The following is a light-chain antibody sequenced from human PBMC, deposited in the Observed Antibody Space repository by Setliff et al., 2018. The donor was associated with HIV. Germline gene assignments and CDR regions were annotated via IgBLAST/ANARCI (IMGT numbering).Light chain of an antibody. J-gene: IGLJ1*01. V-gene: IGLV2-14*03. CDR1: SSDIGTYDR. Sequence: QSVLTQPASVSGTPGQSITISCTGSSSDIGTYDRVSWYQQRPDGGPRLIIYDVIHRPSGVPHRFSGSKSGHTASLTISGLQTEDEADYYCMSYLSTNSYVFGTGTKVTVL. CDR2: DVI. CDR3: MSYLSTNSYV.